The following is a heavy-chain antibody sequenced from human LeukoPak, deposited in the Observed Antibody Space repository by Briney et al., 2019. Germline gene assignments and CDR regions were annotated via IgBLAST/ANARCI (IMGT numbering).Heavy chain of an antibody. V-gene: IGHV4-59*01. Sequence: SETLSLTCVVYGGSFSGYYWSWIRQPPGKGLEWIGYIYYSGSTNYNPSLKSRVTISVDTSKNQFSLKLSSVTAADTAVYYCARDQRYYGSGSYDAFDIWGQGTMVTVSS. CDR2: IYYSGST. D-gene: IGHD3-10*01. J-gene: IGHJ3*02. CDR3: ARDQRYYGSGSYDAFDI. CDR1: GGSFSGYY.